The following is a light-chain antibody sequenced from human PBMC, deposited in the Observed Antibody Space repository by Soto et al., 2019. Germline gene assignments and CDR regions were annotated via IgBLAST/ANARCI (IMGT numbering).Light chain of an antibody. J-gene: IGKJ4*01. CDR1: QSVSSD. CDR2: DAS. CDR3: QQRSNWPST. V-gene: IGKV3-11*01. Sequence: EIVFTQSPATLSLSPGERAALSCRASQSVSSDLAWYQQKPGQAPRLLIYDASNRATGIPARFSGSGSGTDFTLTISSLEPEDFAVYYCQQRSNWPSTFGGGNRVEIK.